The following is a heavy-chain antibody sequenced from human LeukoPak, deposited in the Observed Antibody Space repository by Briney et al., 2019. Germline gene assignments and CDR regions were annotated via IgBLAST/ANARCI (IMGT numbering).Heavy chain of an antibody. V-gene: IGHV3-66*01. CDR3: ARDRTSGYSYGPNYYFDY. D-gene: IGHD5-18*01. Sequence: GGSLRFSCAASGFTVSSNYMSWVRQAPGKGLEWVSVIYSGGSTYYADSVKGRFTISRGNSKNTLYLQMNSLRAEDTAVYYCARDRTSGYSYGPNYYFDYWGQGTLVTVSS. J-gene: IGHJ4*02. CDR2: IYSGGST. CDR1: GFTVSSNY.